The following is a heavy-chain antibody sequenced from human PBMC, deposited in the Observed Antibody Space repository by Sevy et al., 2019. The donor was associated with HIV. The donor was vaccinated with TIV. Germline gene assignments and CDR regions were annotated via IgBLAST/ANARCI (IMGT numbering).Heavy chain of an antibody. D-gene: IGHD3-22*01. CDR1: GFTFSSYG. CDR2: IWYDGSNK. Sequence: GGSLRLSCAASGFTFSSYGMHWVRQAPGKGLEWVVVIWYDGSNKYYADSVKGRFTISRDNSKNTLYLQMNSLRAEDTAVYYCARDRDSSGTGDDFDYWGQGTLVTVSS. V-gene: IGHV3-33*01. J-gene: IGHJ4*02. CDR3: ARDRDSSGTGDDFDY.